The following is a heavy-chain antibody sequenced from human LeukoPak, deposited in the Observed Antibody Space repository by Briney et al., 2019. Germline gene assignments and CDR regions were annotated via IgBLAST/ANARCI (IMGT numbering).Heavy chain of an antibody. Sequence: SQTLSLTCTVSGGSISSGDYYWSWLRQPPGTGLEWIGYIYYSGSTYYNPSLKSRITISVDTSKNQFSLKLSSVTAADTAVYYCARDSRDGYNYIDYWGQGTLVTVSS. V-gene: IGHV4-30-4*01. CDR3: ARDSRDGYNYIDY. CDR1: GGSISSGDYY. CDR2: IYYSGST. J-gene: IGHJ4*02. D-gene: IGHD5-24*01.